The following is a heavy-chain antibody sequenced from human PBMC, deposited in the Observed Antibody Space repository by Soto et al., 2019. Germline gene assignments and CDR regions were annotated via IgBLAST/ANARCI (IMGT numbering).Heavy chain of an antibody. CDR1: GGSISSSSYY. Sequence: SETLSLTCTVSGGSISSSSYYWGWIRQPPGKGLEWIGSIYYSGSTYYNPSLKSRVTISVDTSKNQFSLKLSSVTAADTAVYYCARSGLMFTFGGVLNYFDYWGQGTLVTVSS. V-gene: IGHV4-39*01. D-gene: IGHD3-16*01. CDR3: ARSGLMFTFGGVLNYFDY. J-gene: IGHJ4*02. CDR2: IYYSGST.